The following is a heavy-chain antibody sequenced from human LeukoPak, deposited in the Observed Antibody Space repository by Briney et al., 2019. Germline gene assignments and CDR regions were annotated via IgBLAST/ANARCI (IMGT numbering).Heavy chain of an antibody. CDR3: ARGLYYYDRSTYDDFDY. CDR1: GYPFSTYG. Sequence: ASVKVSCKASGYPFSTYGLHWVRQAPGQGLEWMGFVNPNDGARIYAQKFQGRITMTRDTSTNTVFMELSSLRSEDTAVYYCARGLYYYDRSTYDDFDYWGQGTLVTVSS. CDR2: VNPNDGAR. D-gene: IGHD3-22*01. J-gene: IGHJ4*02. V-gene: IGHV1-46*01.